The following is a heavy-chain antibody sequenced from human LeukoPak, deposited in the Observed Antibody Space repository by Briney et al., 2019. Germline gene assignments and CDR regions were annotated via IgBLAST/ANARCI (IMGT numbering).Heavy chain of an antibody. Sequence: GGSLRLSCAASGFTFSSYSMNWVRQAPGKGLEWVSSISSSSSYIYYADSVKGRFTISRDNAKNSLYLQMNSLGAEDTAVYYCARDHGEDIAVADALDYWGQGTLVTVSS. CDR3: ARDHGEDIAVADALDY. CDR1: GFTFSSYS. D-gene: IGHD6-19*01. J-gene: IGHJ4*02. V-gene: IGHV3-21*01. CDR2: ISSSSSYI.